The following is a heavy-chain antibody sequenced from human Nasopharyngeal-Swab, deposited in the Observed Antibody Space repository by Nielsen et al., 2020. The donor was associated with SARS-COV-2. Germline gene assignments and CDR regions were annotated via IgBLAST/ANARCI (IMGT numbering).Heavy chain of an antibody. D-gene: IGHD4-23*01. CDR1: GYTFTSYG. J-gene: IGHJ3*02. CDR3: ASPATVVTLDAFDI. V-gene: IGHV1-18*01. CDR2: ISAYNGNT. Sequence: ASVKVSCKASGYTFTSYGISWVRQAPGQGLEWMGWISAYNGNTNYAQKLQGRVTMTTDTSTSTAYMELRSLTSDDTAVYYCASPATVVTLDAFDIWGQGTMVTVSS.